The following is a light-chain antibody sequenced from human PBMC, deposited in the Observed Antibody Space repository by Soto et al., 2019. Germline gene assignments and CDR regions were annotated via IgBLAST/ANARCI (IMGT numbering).Light chain of an antibody. CDR2: DAS. V-gene: IGKV1-39*01. CDR1: QTISTY. Sequence: DIPMTQSPSSLSASVGDRVTITCRASQTISTYLNWYQQKPGKAPRLLIYDASSLLSGVPSRFSGSGSGTDFNLTIASRQPEDFSTYYCQQSYSSPSTFGQGTKVE. J-gene: IGKJ2*01. CDR3: QQSYSSPST.